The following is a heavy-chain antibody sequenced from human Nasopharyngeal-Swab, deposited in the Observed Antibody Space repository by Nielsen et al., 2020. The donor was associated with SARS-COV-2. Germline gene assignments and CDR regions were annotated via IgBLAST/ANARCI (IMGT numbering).Heavy chain of an antibody. J-gene: IGHJ2*01. V-gene: IGHV4-34*01. Sequence: SETLSLTCAVYGGSFSGYYWSWIRQPPGKGLEWIGEINHSGSTNYNPSLKSRVTISVDTSKNQFSLKLSSVTAADTAVYYCARMNLVVVAATPDWYFDLWGRGTLVTVSS. CDR3: ARMNLVVVAATPDWYFDL. CDR2: INHSGST. CDR1: GGSFSGYY. D-gene: IGHD2-15*01.